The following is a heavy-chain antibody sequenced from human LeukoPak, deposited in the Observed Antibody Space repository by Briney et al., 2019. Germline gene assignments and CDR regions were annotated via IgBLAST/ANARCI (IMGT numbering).Heavy chain of an antibody. Sequence: GGSLRLSCAASGFTFTTYGMYWVRQAPGKGLEYVSSISSKGNTYYTDSVRGRFTISRDNPKNTVYLQMGSLRDEDLAVYYCARARVAAKSGYMDVWGTGTTVTISS. D-gene: IGHD2-15*01. CDR2: ISSKGNT. CDR3: ARARVAAKSGYMDV. V-gene: IGHV3-64*02. CDR1: GFTFTTYG. J-gene: IGHJ6*03.